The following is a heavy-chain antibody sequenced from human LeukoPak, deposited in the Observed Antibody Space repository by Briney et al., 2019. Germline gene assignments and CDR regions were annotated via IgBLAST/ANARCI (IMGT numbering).Heavy chain of an antibody. V-gene: IGHV4-30-4*01. Sequence: SETLSLTCTVSGGSISSGDYYWSWIRQPPGKGLEWIGYIYYSGSTYYNPSLKSRVTISVDTSKNQFCLKLSSVTAADTAVYYCARYYDSSQGIDYWGQGTLVTVSS. CDR2: IYYSGST. J-gene: IGHJ4*02. CDR1: GGSISSGDYY. CDR3: ARYYDSSQGIDY. D-gene: IGHD3-22*01.